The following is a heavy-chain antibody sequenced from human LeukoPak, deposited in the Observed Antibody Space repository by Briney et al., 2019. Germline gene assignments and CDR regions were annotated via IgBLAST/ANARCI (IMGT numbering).Heavy chain of an antibody. CDR2: SIPIFGTA. CDR1: GGTFSSYA. J-gene: IGHJ4*02. Sequence: AAVQVSCKASGGTFSSYAISWVRQPPGQGLEWMGGSIPIFGTANYAHKFQGRVTTTADESTSTAYMELSSLRSEDTAVYYCARGLHTELDYWGQGTLVTVSS. CDR3: ARGLHTELDY. V-gene: IGHV1-69*13. D-gene: IGHD3-16*01.